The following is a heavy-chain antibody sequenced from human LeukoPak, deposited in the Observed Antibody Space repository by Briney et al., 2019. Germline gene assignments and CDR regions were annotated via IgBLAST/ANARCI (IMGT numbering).Heavy chain of an antibody. CDR3: AKGIRKGLLLLFLYFDY. CDR1: GFTFDEYA. CDR2: ITWDGGST. J-gene: IGHJ4*02. D-gene: IGHD3-22*01. Sequence: PGGSLRLSCAASGFTFDEYAMHWVRQAPGKGLEWVSLITWDGGSTHYADSVKGRFTISRDNSKNSLYLQMNSLRAEDTAFYYCAKGIRKGLLLLFLYFDYWGQGTLVTVSS. V-gene: IGHV3-43D*03.